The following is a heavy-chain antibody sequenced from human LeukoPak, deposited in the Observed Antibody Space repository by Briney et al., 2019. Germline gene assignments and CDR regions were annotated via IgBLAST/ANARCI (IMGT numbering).Heavy chain of an antibody. CDR1: GFTFSSYA. J-gene: IGHJ4*02. CDR2: ISSNGGST. D-gene: IGHD6-13*01. Sequence: GGSLRLSCAASGFTFSSYAMHWVRQAPGKGLEYVSAISSNGGSTYYANSVKGRFTISRDNSKNTLYLQMGSLRAEDMAVYYCARDKGSWYSSPYFDYWGQGTLVTVSS. CDR3: ARDKGSWYSSPYFDY. V-gene: IGHV3-64*01.